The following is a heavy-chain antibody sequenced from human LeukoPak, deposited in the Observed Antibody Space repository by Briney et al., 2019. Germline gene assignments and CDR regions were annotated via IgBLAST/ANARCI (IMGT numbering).Heavy chain of an antibody. CDR1: GFTFSGST. V-gene: IGHV3-73*01. CDR3: TRPGGGVTKSY. J-gene: IGHJ4*02. Sequence: PGGSLRLSCAASGFTFSGSTLHWVRQASGKGLEWVGRIRSKAINYATAYAASVKGRFTISRDDSKNTAYLQMNSLKTGDTAVYYCTRPGGGVTKSYWGQGTLVTVSS. D-gene: IGHD3-16*01. CDR2: IRSKAINYAT.